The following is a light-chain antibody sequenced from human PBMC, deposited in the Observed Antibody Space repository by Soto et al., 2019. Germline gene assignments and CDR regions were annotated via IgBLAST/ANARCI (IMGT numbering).Light chain of an antibody. V-gene: IGKV3-20*01. CDR3: QQYGGSPPT. CDR2: GAS. J-gene: IGKJ1*01. CDR1: QSVKSS. Sequence: EIMMTQSPATRSVSPGERATLSCRASQSVKSSLAWYQQKPGQAPRLLIYGASNRATGIPDRFSGSGSGTDFTLTINRLEPEDFAVYCCQQYGGSPPTFGQGTKVDIK.